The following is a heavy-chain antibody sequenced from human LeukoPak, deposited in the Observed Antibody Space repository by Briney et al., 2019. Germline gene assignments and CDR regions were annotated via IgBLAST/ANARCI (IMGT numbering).Heavy chain of an antibody. J-gene: IGHJ4*02. CDR1: GFTFSTYW. CDR3: VAGMGNY. CDR2: INSDGNII. V-gene: IGHV3-74*01. D-gene: IGHD6-13*01. Sequence: GGSLRRSCAASGFTFSTYWMHWVRQVPGKGLVWVSRINSDGNIITYADSVKGRFTISRDNARNMVYLQMNSLRAEDTAVYYCVAGMGNYWGQGTLVPV.